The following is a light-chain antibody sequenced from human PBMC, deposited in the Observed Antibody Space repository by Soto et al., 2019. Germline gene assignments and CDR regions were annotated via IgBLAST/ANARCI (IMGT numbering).Light chain of an antibody. Sequence: PGQRVTLSWMASQSVSSSYLTWYQQKPGQAPRLLIYGASTRATSIPARFSGSGSGTDFTLTISRLEPEDFAVYYCQQYVRSPWTFGQGTKVDIK. V-gene: IGKV3-20*01. CDR2: GAS. CDR3: QQYVRSPWT. J-gene: IGKJ1*01. CDR1: QSVSSSY.